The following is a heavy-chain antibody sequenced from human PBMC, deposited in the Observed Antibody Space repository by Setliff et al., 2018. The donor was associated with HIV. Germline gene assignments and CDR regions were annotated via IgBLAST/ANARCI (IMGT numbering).Heavy chain of an antibody. CDR3: ARSGYCVGTDCYRGPLDY. J-gene: IGHJ4*02. D-gene: IGHD2-21*01. CDR2: TSHNGES. V-gene: IGHV4-34*01. Sequence: SETLSLTCAVYSGSFNDYSWTWIRQAPGKGLEWIGETSHNGESSYNTSLTSRVTISVDTSKRQLSLKLTSVTAADTAVYYCARSGYCVGTDCYRGPLDYWGQGVLVTVSS. CDR1: SGSFNDYS.